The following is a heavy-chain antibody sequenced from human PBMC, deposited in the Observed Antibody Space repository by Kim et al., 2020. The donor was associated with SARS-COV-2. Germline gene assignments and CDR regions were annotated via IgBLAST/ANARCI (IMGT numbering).Heavy chain of an antibody. CDR3: ARGIVVVVAATFWSVLDYYYYGMDV. D-gene: IGHD2-15*01. CDR2: INHSGST. CDR1: GGSFSGYY. Sequence: SETLSLTCAVYGGSFSGYYWSWIRQPPGKGLEWIGEINHSGSTNYNPSLKSRVTISVDTSKNQFSLKLSSVTAADTAVYYCARGIVVVVAATFWSVLDYYYYGMDVWGQGTTVTVSS. J-gene: IGHJ6*02. V-gene: IGHV4-34*01.